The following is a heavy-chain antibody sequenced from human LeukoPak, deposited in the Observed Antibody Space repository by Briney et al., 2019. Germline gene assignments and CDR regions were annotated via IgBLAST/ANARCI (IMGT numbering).Heavy chain of an antibody. Sequence: AGGSLRLSCAASGFTFSSYGMHWVRQAPGKGLEWVSAISGSGGSTYYADSVKGRFTISRDNSKNTLYLQMNSLRAEDTAVYYCAKEQVGATTCLDYWGQGTLVTVSS. V-gene: IGHV3-23*01. CDR2: ISGSGGST. CDR1: GFTFSSYG. CDR3: AKEQVGATTCLDY. D-gene: IGHD1-26*01. J-gene: IGHJ4*02.